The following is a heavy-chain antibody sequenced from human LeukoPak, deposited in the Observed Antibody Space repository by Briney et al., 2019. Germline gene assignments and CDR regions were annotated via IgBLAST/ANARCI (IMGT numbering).Heavy chain of an antibody. J-gene: IGHJ6*02. CDR2: ISGSGGST. D-gene: IGHD3-9*01. CDR3: AKDLSVRRYFDWLALGFGMDV. Sequence: KAGGSLRLSCAASGFTFSSYAMSWVRQAPGKGLEWVSAISGSGGSTYYADSVKGRFTISRDNSKNTLYLQMNSLRAEDTAVYYCAKDLSVRRYFDWLALGFGMDVWGQGTTVTVSS. V-gene: IGHV3-23*01. CDR1: GFTFSSYA.